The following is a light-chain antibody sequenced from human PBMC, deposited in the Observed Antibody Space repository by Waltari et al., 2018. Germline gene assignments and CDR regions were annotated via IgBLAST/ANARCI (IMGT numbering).Light chain of an antibody. J-gene: IGKJ3*01. V-gene: IGKV1-5*03. Sequence: DIRMTQFPSTLSASVGDGVTITCRASQSINTWLAWYQQRPGKAPKVLIYKASTLESGVPSRFSGSGSGTEFTLTISSLQPDDFATYYCQQYDSYLFTFGPGTTVDVK. CDR1: QSINTW. CDR2: KAS. CDR3: QQYDSYLFT.